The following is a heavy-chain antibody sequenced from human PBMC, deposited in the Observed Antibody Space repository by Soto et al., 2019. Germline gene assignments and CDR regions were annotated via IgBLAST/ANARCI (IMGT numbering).Heavy chain of an antibody. CDR1: GFSLTTLGVG. Sequence: QITLKESGPTLVKPTQALTLTCSVSGFSLTTLGVGVAWVRQPPGKALEWLALIYWDDDRQYSPSLKTRLTISKATSKNQVVLTMTHMDPVDTGTYYCALSQFTTAANAFDVWGQGTIVTVSS. J-gene: IGHJ3*01. CDR3: ALSQFTTAANAFDV. D-gene: IGHD1-1*01. V-gene: IGHV2-5*02. CDR2: IYWDDDR.